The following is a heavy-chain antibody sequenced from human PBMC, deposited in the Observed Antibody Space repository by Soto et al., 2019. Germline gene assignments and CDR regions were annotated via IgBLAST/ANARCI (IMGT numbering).Heavy chain of an antibody. CDR3: ARARRWYCSSTSCYTGYYYYGMDV. D-gene: IGHD2-2*02. Sequence: GGSLRLSCAASGFTFSDYYMSWIRQAPGKGLEWVSYISSSSSYTNYADSVKGRFTISRDNAKNSLYLQMNSLRAEDTAVYYCARARRWYCSSTSCYTGYYYYGMDVWGQGTTVTVSS. CDR2: ISSSSSYT. J-gene: IGHJ6*02. V-gene: IGHV3-11*05. CDR1: GFTFSDYY.